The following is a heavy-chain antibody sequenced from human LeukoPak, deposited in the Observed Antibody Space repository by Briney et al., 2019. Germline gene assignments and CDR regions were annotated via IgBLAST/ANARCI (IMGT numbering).Heavy chain of an antibody. J-gene: IGHJ5*02. CDR3: AGGPSYYYDSRWFDP. D-gene: IGHD3-22*01. Sequence: GGSLRLSCAASGLTFCNYAMSWVRQAPGKGLDWVSAISGTGGTTYYADSVKGRFTISRDNSKNTLYLQMNSLRAEDTAVYYCAGGPSYYYDSRWFDPWGQGTLVTVSS. CDR2: ISGTGGTT. V-gene: IGHV3-23*01. CDR1: GLTFCNYA.